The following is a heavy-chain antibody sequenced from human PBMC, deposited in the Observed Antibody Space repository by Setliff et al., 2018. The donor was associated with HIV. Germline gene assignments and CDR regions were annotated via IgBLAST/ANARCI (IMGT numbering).Heavy chain of an antibody. Sequence: SETLSLTCTVSGGSMSSSSYYWGWIRQTPDKGLGWIGIIYYSGATYYNPSLTSRVTISVDTSRNQFSLKLRSVTAADTAAYYCARLGYVSGGFYKTPGPYYFDYWGQGALVTVTS. CDR1: GGSMSSSSYY. CDR3: ARLGYVSGGFYKTPGPYYFDY. J-gene: IGHJ4*02. V-gene: IGHV4-39*01. CDR2: IYYSGAT. D-gene: IGHD3-10*01.